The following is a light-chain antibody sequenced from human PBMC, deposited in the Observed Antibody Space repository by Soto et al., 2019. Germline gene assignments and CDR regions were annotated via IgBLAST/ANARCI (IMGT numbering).Light chain of an antibody. CDR1: RSISRY. CDR2: DTS. J-gene: IGKJ1*01. V-gene: IGKV1-39*01. Sequence: SLSASGESIVLSGCRASRSISRYLSWYQQKPGKAPNLLIFDTSTLQSGVPSRFSGSGSGTDFSLTISSLQPEDFATYYCQQSDSTPWTFGQGTKVDI. CDR3: QQSDSTPWT.